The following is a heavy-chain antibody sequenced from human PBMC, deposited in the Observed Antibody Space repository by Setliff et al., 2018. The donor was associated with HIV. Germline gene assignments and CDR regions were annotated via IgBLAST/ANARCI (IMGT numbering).Heavy chain of an antibody. V-gene: IGHV4-39*01. Sequence: SETLSLTCTVSGGSISSNYYYWGWIRQPPGKGLEWIGSAYYSGSTHYTPSLKSRVTISVDTSKNQLSLRLNSVTAADTAIYYCARHVCRYYDRSVKNDYWGQGTLVTVSS. CDR2: AYYSGST. D-gene: IGHD3-22*01. J-gene: IGHJ4*02. CDR1: GGSISSNYYY. CDR3: ARHVCRYYDRSVKNDY.